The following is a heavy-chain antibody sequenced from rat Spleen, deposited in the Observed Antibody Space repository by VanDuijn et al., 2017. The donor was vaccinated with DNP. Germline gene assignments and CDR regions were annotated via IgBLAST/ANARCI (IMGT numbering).Heavy chain of an antibody. J-gene: IGHJ2*01. CDR3: ARPDY. Sequence: EVQVLESGGGLVQPGRSLKLSCAASGFTFSDYNMAWVRQAPKKGLEWVATISYDGSSIDYRDSVKGRFAVSRDNAKSILYLQMDSLRSEDTATYYCARPDYWGQGVMVTVSS. V-gene: IGHV5-7*01. CDR1: GFTFSDYN. CDR2: ISYDGSSI.